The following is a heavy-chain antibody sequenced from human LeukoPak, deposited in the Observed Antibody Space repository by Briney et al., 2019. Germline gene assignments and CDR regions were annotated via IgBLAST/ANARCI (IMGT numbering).Heavy chain of an antibody. Sequence: SETLSLTCTVSGGSISSSSYYWGWIRQPPGKGLEWIGSIYYSGSTYYNPSLKSRVTISVDTSKSQFSLKLSSVTAADTAVYYCARQTSGSYYVHQIDYWGQGTLVTVSS. V-gene: IGHV4-39*01. J-gene: IGHJ4*02. CDR2: IYYSGST. CDR1: GGSISSSSYY. CDR3: ARQTSGSYYVHQIDY. D-gene: IGHD1-26*01.